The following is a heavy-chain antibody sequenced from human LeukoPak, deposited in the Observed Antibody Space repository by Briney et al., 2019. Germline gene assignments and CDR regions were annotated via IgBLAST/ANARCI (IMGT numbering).Heavy chain of an antibody. Sequence: PGGSLRLSCAASGFTFSSYPMHWVRQAPGKGLVWVSRIDSDGSSTNYADSVKGRFTISRDNAKNTLYLQMNSLRAEDTAVYYCARVGITMTQVFHYWGQGTLVTVSS. CDR1: GFTFSSYP. V-gene: IGHV3-74*01. J-gene: IGHJ4*02. CDR3: ARVGITMTQVFHY. D-gene: IGHD3-22*01. CDR2: IDSDGSST.